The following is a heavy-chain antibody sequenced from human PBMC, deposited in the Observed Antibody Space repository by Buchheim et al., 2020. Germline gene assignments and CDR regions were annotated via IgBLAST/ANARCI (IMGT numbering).Heavy chain of an antibody. CDR2: IYHSGST. CDR1: GGSISSGGYS. V-gene: IGHV4-30-2*01. D-gene: IGHD2-15*01. CDR3: ARGTIHSGPYGMDV. J-gene: IGHJ6*02. Sequence: QLQLQESGSGLVKPSQTLSLTCAVSGGSISSGGYSWSWIRQPPGKGLEWIANIYHSGSTYYNPSLKSRVTISVDSSKNQFSLKLSSVTAADTAVYYCARGTIHSGPYGMDVWGQGTT.